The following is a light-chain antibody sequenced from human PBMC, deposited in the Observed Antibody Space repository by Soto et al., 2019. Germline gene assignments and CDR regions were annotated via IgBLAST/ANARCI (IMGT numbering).Light chain of an antibody. J-gene: IGLJ2*01. V-gene: IGLV1-51*01. Sequence: QSVLTQPPSVSAAPGEKVSISCSGSSSNIGNDYVSWYQQLPGTAPKLLIYDNDKRPSGIPDRFSGSKSGTSATLGITGRQTGDEADYHGATWDDSLSSVIFGGGTKLTVL. CDR3: ATWDDSLSSVI. CDR2: DND. CDR1: SSNIGNDY.